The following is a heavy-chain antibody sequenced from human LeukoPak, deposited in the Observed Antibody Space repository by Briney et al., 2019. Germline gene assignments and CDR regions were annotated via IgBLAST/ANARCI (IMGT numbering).Heavy chain of an antibody. CDR3: ARAHTYSSSWYLDY. J-gene: IGHJ4*02. CDR2: INWNGGST. CDR1: GFTFDDYG. V-gene: IGHV3-20*04. D-gene: IGHD6-13*01. Sequence: GGSLRLSCAASGFTFDDYGMSWVRQAPGKGLEWVSGINWNGGSTGYADSVKGRFTTSRDNAKNSLYLQMNSLRAEDTALYYCARAHTYSSSWYLDYWGQGTLVTVSS.